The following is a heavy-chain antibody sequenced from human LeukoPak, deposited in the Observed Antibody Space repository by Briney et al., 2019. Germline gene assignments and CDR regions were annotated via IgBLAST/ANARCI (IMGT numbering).Heavy chain of an antibody. J-gene: IGHJ5*02. Sequence: PGGSLRLSCAASGFTFSSYAMSWVRQAPGRGPEWLSAVSGSGGSIFYADSVKGRFTISRDNSKNTLYLQMNSLRAEDTAVYYCAKDAPDGRYNWFDPWGQGTLVTVSS. CDR1: GFTFSSYA. CDR3: AKDAPDGRYNWFDP. V-gene: IGHV3-23*01. CDR2: VSGSGGSI. D-gene: IGHD5-24*01.